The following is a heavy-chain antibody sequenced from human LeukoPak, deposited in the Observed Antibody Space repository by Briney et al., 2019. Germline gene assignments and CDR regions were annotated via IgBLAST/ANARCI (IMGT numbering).Heavy chain of an antibody. J-gene: IGHJ6*02. CDR1: GFTFSSYA. CDR3: ARVGYTSYYYYGMDV. D-gene: IGHD6-13*01. V-gene: IGHV3-64*01. CDR2: ISSNGGST. Sequence: GGSLRLSCAASGFTFSSYAMHWVRQAPGKGLEYVSAISSNGGSTYYANSVKGRFTISRDNSRNTLYLQMGSLRAEDMAVYYCARVGYTSYYYYGMDVWGQGTTVTVSS.